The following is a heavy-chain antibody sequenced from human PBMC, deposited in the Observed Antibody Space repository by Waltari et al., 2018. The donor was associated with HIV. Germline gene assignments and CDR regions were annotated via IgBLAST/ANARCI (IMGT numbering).Heavy chain of an antibody. CDR2: FWSDGAEI. V-gene: IGHV3-33*01. J-gene: IGHJ4*02. Sequence: QVQLVESGGGVVQPGTSLTLSCVVSGFTFSNFAIHWVRQSTGKGLEWLAVFWSDGAEISYADSVKGRFTVSKDSSQKTLYLHLTSLRAEDTALYYCARGYSSSRWIPLYHWGRGTLVTVSS. D-gene: IGHD6-6*01. CDR1: GFTFSNFA. CDR3: ARGYSSSRWIPLYH.